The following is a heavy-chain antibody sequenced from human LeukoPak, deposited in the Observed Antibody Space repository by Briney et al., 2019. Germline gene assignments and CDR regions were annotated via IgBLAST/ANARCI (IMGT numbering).Heavy chain of an antibody. Sequence: SETLSLTCTVSGASFSTYYWSWIRQPPGKGLEWIGYIYSSGSTSYNPSLKSRVTISLDTSKNQFSLNLSSVTAADTALYYCARLGYTYGNGWFGPWGQGTLVTVSS. J-gene: IGHJ5*02. CDR1: GASFSTYY. CDR2: IYSSGST. V-gene: IGHV4-59*08. D-gene: IGHD5-18*01. CDR3: ARLGYTYGNGWFGP.